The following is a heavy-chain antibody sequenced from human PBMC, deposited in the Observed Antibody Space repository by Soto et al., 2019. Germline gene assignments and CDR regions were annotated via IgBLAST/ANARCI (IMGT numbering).Heavy chain of an antibody. D-gene: IGHD5-18*01. CDR2: ISYDGSNK. J-gene: IGHJ4*02. V-gene: IGHV3-30*18. CDR3: AKVDGYSYGYGSPGTIDY. Sequence: GGSLRLSCAASGFTFSSYGMHWVRQAPGKGLEWVAVISYDGSNKYYADSVKGRFTISRDNSKNTLYLQMNSLRAEDTAVYYCAKVDGYSYGYGSPGTIDYWGQGTLVTVSS. CDR1: GFTFSSYG.